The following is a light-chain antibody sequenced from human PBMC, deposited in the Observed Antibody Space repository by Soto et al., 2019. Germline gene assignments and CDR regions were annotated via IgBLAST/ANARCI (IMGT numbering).Light chain of an antibody. CDR3: AAWDNSLSGPR. CDR1: SYNIGSNT. J-gene: IGLJ2*01. V-gene: IGLV1-44*01. CDR2: SNN. Sequence: QSVLTQPPSASGTPGQRVTISCSGSSYNIGSNTVNWYQQLPGTAPKLLIYSNNHRPSGVPDRFSGSKSGTSASLAISGLQSEDEADYYCAAWDNSLSGPRFGGGTKLTVL.